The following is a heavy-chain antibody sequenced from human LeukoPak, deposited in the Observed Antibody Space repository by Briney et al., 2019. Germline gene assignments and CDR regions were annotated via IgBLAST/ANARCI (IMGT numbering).Heavy chain of an antibody. CDR3: ARASPYYYDSSGYYLSDY. D-gene: IGHD3-22*01. J-gene: IGHJ4*02. CDR1: GGSISSYC. Sequence: SETLSLTCTVSGGSISSYCRSWIRQPPGKGLEWIGYIYYSGSTNYNPSLKSRVTISVDTSKNQFSLKLSSVTAADTAVYYCARASPYYYDSSGYYLSDYWGQGTLVTVSS. CDR2: IYYSGST. V-gene: IGHV4-59*01.